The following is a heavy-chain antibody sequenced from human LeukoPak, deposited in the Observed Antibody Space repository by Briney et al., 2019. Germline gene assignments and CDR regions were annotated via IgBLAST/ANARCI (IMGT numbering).Heavy chain of an antibody. V-gene: IGHV4-59*04. CDR1: GFTFSDYY. D-gene: IGHD3-10*01. CDR3: AKSNGYGLVDI. CDR2: IFYSGGT. J-gene: IGHJ3*02. Sequence: GSLRLSCAASGFTFSDYYMSWIRQTPGKGLEWIGNIFYSGGTYYSPSLTSRVTISLDTSRNQFSLKLTSVTAADTAVYYCAKSNGYGLVDIWGQGTMVTVSS.